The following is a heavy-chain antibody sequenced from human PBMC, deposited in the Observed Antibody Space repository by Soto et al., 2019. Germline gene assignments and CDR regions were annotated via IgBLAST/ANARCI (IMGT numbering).Heavy chain of an antibody. CDR1: GFTFSDYA. Sequence: EVQLLESGGGLVQPGGSLRLSCVASGFTFSDYAMTWVRQAPGKGLEWVSVISATGATTYDADSVKGRFTISKDNSKNKLKLHIHVLSVENQDVLYCAKGRKYTENDIAVMLAAPYSHQHWGQRTLVTVSS. D-gene: IGHD2-15*01. J-gene: IGHJ1*01. CDR3: AKGRKYTENDIAVMLAAPYSHQH. CDR2: ISATGATT. V-gene: IGHV3-23*01.